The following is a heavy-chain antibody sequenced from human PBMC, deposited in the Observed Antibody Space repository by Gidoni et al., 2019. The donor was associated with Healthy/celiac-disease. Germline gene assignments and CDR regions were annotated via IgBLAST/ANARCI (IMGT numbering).Heavy chain of an antibody. V-gene: IGHV3-21*01. CDR1: GFTFSSYS. J-gene: IGHJ3*02. CDR2: ISSSSSYI. Sequence: EVQLVESGGGLVKPGGSLRLSCAASGFTFSSYSMHWVRQATGKGLELVASISSSSSYIYDADSVKGRFTISRDNAKNSLYLQMNSLRAEDTAVYYCARDSPGWELLRNAFDIWGQGTMVTVSS. D-gene: IGHD1-26*01. CDR3: ARDSPGWELLRNAFDI.